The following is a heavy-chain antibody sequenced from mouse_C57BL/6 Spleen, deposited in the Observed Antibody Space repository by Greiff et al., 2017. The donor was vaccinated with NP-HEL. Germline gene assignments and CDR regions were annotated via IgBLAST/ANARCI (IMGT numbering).Heavy chain of an antibody. J-gene: IGHJ1*03. CDR3: ASGYYGFSYWYFDV. V-gene: IGHV1-82*01. CDR1: GYAFSSSW. D-gene: IGHD1-1*01. CDR2: IYPGDGDT. Sequence: VQLQESGPELVKPGASVKISCKASGYAFSSSWMNWVKQRPGKGLEWIGRIYPGDGDTNYNGKFKGKATLTADKSSSTAYMQLSSLTSEDSAVYFCASGYYGFSYWYFDVWGTGTTVTVSS.